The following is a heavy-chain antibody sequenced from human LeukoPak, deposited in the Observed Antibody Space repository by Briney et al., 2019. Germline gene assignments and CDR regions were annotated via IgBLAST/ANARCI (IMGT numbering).Heavy chain of an antibody. J-gene: IGHJ4*02. CDR1: GYTFTGYY. Sequence: ASVKVSCKASGYTFTGYYMHWVRQAPGQGLEWMGWINPKSGGTNYAQKFQGRVTMTRDTSISTAYMELSRLRSDDTAVYYCARDDEEGYYRYWGQGTLVTVSS. CDR3: ARDDEEGYYRY. V-gene: IGHV1-2*02. D-gene: IGHD3-3*01. CDR2: INPKSGGT.